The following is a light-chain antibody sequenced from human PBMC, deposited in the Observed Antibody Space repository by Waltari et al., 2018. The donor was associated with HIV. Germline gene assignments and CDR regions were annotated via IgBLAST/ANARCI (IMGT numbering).Light chain of an antibody. CDR1: ALPNKY. J-gene: IGLJ2*01. V-gene: IGLV3-10*01. CDR3: YSTDSSGYPL. CDR2: EDS. Sequence: SYELTQPPSVSVSPGQAARITCSGAALPNKYAYWYQPKSGQAPVLVIYEDSERPSGIPERFSGSSSGTMATLTISGAQVEDEADYYCYSTDSSGYPLFGGGTKLTVL.